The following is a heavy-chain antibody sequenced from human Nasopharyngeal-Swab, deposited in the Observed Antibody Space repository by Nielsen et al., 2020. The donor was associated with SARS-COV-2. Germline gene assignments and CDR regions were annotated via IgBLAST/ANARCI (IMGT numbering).Heavy chain of an antibody. D-gene: IGHD3-22*01. Sequence: GSLRLSCTVSGGSISSYYWSWIRQPPGKGLEWIGYIYYSGSTNYNPSLKSQVTISVDTSKNQFSLKLSSVTAADTAVYYCARDAELKYYYDSSGYHHLGAFDIWGQGTMVTVSS. J-gene: IGHJ3*02. CDR2: IYYSGST. CDR1: GGSISSYY. CDR3: ARDAELKYYYDSSGYHHLGAFDI. V-gene: IGHV4-59*01.